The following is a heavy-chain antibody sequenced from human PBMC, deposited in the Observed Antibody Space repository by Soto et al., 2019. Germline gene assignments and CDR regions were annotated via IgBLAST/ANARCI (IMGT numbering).Heavy chain of an antibody. Sequence: GGSLRLSCAASGFTFSSYWMNWVRQAPGKGLEWVANIKPDGSEKWYVDSVKGRFTISRDNAKNSLYLQMNSLRAEDTAVYYCARGDYYDSSGPFSDAFDVWGQGTMVTVSS. CDR1: GFTFSSYW. D-gene: IGHD3-22*01. J-gene: IGHJ3*01. V-gene: IGHV3-7*04. CDR2: IKPDGSEK. CDR3: ARGDYYDSSGPFSDAFDV.